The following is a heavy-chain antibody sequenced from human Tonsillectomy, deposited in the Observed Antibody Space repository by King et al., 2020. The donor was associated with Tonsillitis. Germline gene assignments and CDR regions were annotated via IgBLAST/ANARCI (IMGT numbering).Heavy chain of an antibody. Sequence: VQLQESGPGLVKPSQTLSLTCTVSGDSINSGGSYWSWIRQLPGKGLEWIGYISYSGSTYYTPSLKSRVTISADTSRNRFSLRLKSVTAADTAMYYCAGEVEYWGQGTLVTVSS. J-gene: IGHJ4*02. CDR3: AGEVEY. D-gene: IGHD1-1*01. CDR1: GDSINSGGSY. CDR2: ISYSGST. V-gene: IGHV4-31*03.